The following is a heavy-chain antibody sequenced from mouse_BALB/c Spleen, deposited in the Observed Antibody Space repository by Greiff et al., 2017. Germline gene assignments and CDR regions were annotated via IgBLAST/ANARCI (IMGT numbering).Heavy chain of an antibody. CDR1: GFTFSSYY. Sequence: EVKLMESGGGLVKPGGSLKLSCAASGFTFSSYYMSWVRQTPEKRLELVAAINSNGGSTYYPDTVKGRFTISRDNAKNTLYLQMSSLKSEDTALYYCARLLFDYWGQGTTLTVSS. CDR3: ARLLFDY. V-gene: IGHV5-6-2*01. CDR2: INSNGGST. J-gene: IGHJ2*01.